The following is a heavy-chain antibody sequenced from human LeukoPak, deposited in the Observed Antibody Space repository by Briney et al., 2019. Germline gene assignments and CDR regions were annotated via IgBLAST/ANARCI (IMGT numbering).Heavy chain of an antibody. CDR3: ARVSGVSSGYYPIDY. Sequence: RWASVKVSYKASDYPFTSYGITWVRQAPGQGLEWMGWISAYNGNTNYAQKLQGRVTMTTDTSTSTAYMELRSLRSDDTAVYYCARVSGVSSGYYPIDYWGQGTLVTVSS. D-gene: IGHD3-22*01. CDR2: ISAYNGNT. CDR1: DYPFTSYG. V-gene: IGHV1-18*01. J-gene: IGHJ4*02.